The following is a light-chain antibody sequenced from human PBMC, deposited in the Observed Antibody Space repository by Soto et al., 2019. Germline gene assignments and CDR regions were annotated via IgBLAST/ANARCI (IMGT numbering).Light chain of an antibody. V-gene: IGKV3-20*01. CDR1: ERISSNF. CDR3: HQYGTSPFT. J-gene: IGKJ3*01. Sequence: VLTQSPDTLSLSPGERGTLSCRASERISSNFLAWYQQRPGQAPRLLIYGASTRASGIPDRFSGSGSGTDFALTISRLEPEDFAVFYCHQYGTSPFTFGPGTTVEIK. CDR2: GAS.